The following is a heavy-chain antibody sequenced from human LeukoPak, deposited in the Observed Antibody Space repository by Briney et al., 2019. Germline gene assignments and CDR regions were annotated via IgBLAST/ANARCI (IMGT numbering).Heavy chain of an antibody. D-gene: IGHD3-16*02. CDR2: IYYSGST. V-gene: IGHV4-59*01. CDR1: GGSISSYY. Sequence: SETLSLTCTVSGGSISSYYWSWLRQPPGKGLEWIGYIYYSGSTNYNPSLKSRVTISVDTSKNQFSLKLSSVTAADTAVYYCATALLSSNFDYWGQGTLVTVSS. J-gene: IGHJ4*02. CDR3: ATALLSSNFDY.